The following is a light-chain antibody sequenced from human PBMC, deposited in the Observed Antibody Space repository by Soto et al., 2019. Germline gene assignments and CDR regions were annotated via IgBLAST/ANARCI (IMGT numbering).Light chain of an antibody. CDR2: GAS. Sequence: EIVLTQSPGTLSLSPGERATLSCRASQSVSSSHLAWYQQKPGQAPRPLIYGASSRATGAPDRFSGSGSGTDFTLTISRLEAEDFAVYYCQQYGSSPVTFGQGTKVDIK. J-gene: IGKJ1*01. V-gene: IGKV3-20*01. CDR1: QSVSSSH. CDR3: QQYGSSPVT.